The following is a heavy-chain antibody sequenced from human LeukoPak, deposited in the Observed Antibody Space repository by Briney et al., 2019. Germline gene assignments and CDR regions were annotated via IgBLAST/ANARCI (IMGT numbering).Heavy chain of an antibody. V-gene: IGHV3-33*01. D-gene: IGHD1-1*01. J-gene: IGHJ4*02. CDR1: GFTFRSYG. CDR3: ARDSDTGTFDY. Sequence: PGGSLRLSCAASGFTFRSYGMHWVRQAPGKGLEWVAVIWYDGSNKYYADSVKGRFTISRDNSKNTLYLQMNSLRAEDTAVYYCARDSDTGTFDYWGQGTLVTVSS. CDR2: IWYDGSNK.